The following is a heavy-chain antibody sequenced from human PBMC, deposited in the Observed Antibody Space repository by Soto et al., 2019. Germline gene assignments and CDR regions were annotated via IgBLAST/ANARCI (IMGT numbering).Heavy chain of an antibody. D-gene: IGHD3-16*01. J-gene: IGHJ4*02. V-gene: IGHV4-31*03. CDR2: IYYSGST. CDR3: ARELSRGSYNYFDY. Sequence: SETLSLTCTVSGGSISSGGYYWSWIRQHPGKGLEWIGYIYYSGSTYYNPSLKSRVTISVDTSKNQFSLKLSSVTAADTAVYYCARELSRGSYNYFDYWGQGTLVTVSS. CDR1: GGSISSGGYY.